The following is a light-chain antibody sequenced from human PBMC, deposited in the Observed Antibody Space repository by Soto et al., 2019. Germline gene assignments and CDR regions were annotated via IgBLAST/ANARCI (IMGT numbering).Light chain of an antibody. V-gene: IGKV2-30*02. Sequence: DVVMTQSPLSLPVTLGQPASISCRSQQSLVHSDGIAYFSWFQQRPGRSPRRLIYKVSNRDSGVPARCSGSGSGTDFALKISRVEAEEVGVYYCMQGTHWPITFGQGTRLEIK. CDR1: QSLVHSDGIAY. CDR3: MQGTHWPIT. J-gene: IGKJ5*01. CDR2: KVS.